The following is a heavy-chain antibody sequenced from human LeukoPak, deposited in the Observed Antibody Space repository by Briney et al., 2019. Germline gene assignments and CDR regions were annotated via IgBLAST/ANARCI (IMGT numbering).Heavy chain of an antibody. CDR1: GFTFSSYS. J-gene: IGHJ3*02. D-gene: IGHD2-2*02. V-gene: IGHV3-48*01. Sequence: GGSLRLSCAASGFTFSSYSMNWVRQAPGKGLEWVSYISSSSSTIYYADSVKGRFTISRDNAKNSLYLQMNSLRAGDTAVYYCARMMGGYCSSTSCYTFPGVDIWGQGTMVTVSS. CDR2: ISSSSSTI. CDR3: ARMMGGYCSSTSCYTFPGVDI.